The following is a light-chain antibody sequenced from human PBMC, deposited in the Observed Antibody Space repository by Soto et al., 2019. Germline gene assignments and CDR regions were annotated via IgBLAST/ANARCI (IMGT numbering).Light chain of an antibody. CDR1: QSVSSSY. V-gene: IGKV3-20*01. Sequence: EIVLTQSPGTLSLSPGERATLSVRASQSVSSSYLAWYQQKPGQAPRLLIYGASTRATGIPDRFSGSGSGTDFTLTIDRLEPEDFAVYYCQQSLNPKTFGQGTKVDIK. CDR3: QQSLNPKT. CDR2: GAS. J-gene: IGKJ1*01.